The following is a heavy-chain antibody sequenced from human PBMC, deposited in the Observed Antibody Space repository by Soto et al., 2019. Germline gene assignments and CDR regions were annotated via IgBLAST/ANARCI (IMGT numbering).Heavy chain of an antibody. CDR3: ARERYYDIFTGYQHYYYYGLDL. V-gene: IGHV1-18*01. D-gene: IGHD3-9*01. CDR1: GYTFTSYG. J-gene: IGHJ6*02. Sequence: ASVKVSCKAPGYTFTSYGISWVRQAPGQGLEGMGWISAYNGNTNYAQKLQGRVTMTTDTSTSTAYMELRSLRSDDTAVYYCARERYYDIFTGYQHYYYYGLDLWGQGTTVTVSS. CDR2: ISAYNGNT.